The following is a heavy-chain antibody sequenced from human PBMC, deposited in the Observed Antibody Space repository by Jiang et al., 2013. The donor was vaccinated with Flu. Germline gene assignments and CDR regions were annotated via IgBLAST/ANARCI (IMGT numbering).Heavy chain of an antibody. CDR1: GFTFSSSH. V-gene: IGHV3-30-3*01. J-gene: IGHJ3*02. Sequence: GVVQPGRSLRLSCAASGFTFSSSHMHWVRQVPGKGLEWVALNSDDGSNKLYADSVKGRFTISRDNSENTLFLEMTSLGPEDTAVYYCAREVVSSGWAGTFDIWGQGTMVTVSS. CDR2: NSDDGSNK. CDR3: AREVVSSGWAGTFDI. D-gene: IGHD6-19*01.